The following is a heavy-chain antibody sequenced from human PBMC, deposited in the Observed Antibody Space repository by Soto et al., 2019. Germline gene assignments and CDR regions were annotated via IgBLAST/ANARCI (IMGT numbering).Heavy chain of an antibody. Sequence: PTXVNPTQTRTLTCTCSGFSLNTSGMGVSWIRQPPGKALDWLALIYWDDDKYYSTSLKTRLTISKDTSKNQVVLTMTNMDPVDTATYYCATSRYSSSWYPNDYWGQGTLVTVSS. CDR1: GFSLNTSGMG. V-gene: IGHV2-70*01. CDR2: IYWDDDK. D-gene: IGHD6-13*01. J-gene: IGHJ4*02. CDR3: ATSRYSSSWYPNDY.